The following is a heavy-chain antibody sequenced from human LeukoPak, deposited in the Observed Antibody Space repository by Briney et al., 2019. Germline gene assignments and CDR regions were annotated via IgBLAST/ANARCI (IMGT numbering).Heavy chain of an antibody. J-gene: IGHJ4*02. CDR2: INPNSGGT. CDR1: GYTFTGYY. D-gene: IGHD1-1*01. Sequence: GASVKVSCKASGYTFTGYYMHWVRQAPGQGLEWMGWINPNSGGTNYAQKFQGRVTITADESTSTAYMELSSLRSEDTAVYYCARDSRAGTTPSTFDYWGQGTLVTVSS. V-gene: IGHV1-2*02. CDR3: ARDSRAGTTPSTFDY.